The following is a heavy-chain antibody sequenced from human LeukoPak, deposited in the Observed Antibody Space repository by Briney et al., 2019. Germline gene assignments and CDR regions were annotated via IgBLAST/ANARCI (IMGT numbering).Heavy chain of an antibody. D-gene: IGHD2-8*01. CDR1: GYTLTELS. J-gene: IGHJ3*02. CDR2: FDPEDGET. Sequence: GASVKVSCKVSGYTLTELSMHWVRQAPGKGLEWMGGFDPEDGETIYAQKFQGRVTMTEDTSTDTAYMELSSLRSEDTAVYYCATAGTNSRVPNGGHDAFDIWGQGTMVTVSS. CDR3: ATAGTNSRVPNGGHDAFDI. V-gene: IGHV1-24*01.